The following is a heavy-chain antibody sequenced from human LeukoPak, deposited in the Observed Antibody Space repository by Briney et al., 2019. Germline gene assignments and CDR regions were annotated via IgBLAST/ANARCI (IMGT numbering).Heavy chain of an antibody. CDR1: GFTFSSYE. CDR3: ARVFVGANDY. V-gene: IGHV3-7*01. J-gene: IGHJ4*02. Sequence: GGSLRLSCAASGFTFSSYEMNWVRQAPGKGLEWVANIKQDGSEKYYVDSVKGRFTISRDNAKNSLYLQMNSLRAEDTAVYYCARVFVGANDYWGQGTLVTVSS. CDR2: IKQDGSEK. D-gene: IGHD1-26*01.